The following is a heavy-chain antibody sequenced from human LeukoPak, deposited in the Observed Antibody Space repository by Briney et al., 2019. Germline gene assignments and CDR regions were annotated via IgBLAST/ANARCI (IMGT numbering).Heavy chain of an antibody. CDR1: GYTFTSYG. CDR3: ARSSIIAAAGPYYFDY. CDR2: IIPIFGTA. Sequence: SVKVSCKASGYTFTSYGISWVRQAPGQGLEWMGGIIPIFGTANYAQKFQGRVTITAEKSTSTAYMELSSLRSEDTAVYYCARSSIIAAAGPYYFDYWGQGTLVTVSS. V-gene: IGHV1-69*06. J-gene: IGHJ4*02. D-gene: IGHD6-13*01.